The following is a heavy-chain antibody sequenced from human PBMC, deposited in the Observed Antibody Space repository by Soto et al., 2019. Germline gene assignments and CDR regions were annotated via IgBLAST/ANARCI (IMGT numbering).Heavy chain of an antibody. D-gene: IGHD3-10*01. J-gene: IGHJ6*04. CDR3: ARYKGHYESGSHSGDHEGMDV. Sequence: QVQLQESGPGLVRPSQTLSLTCSVSGGSIRSGDHYWSWVRLPPGKGLEWIGYISRSGSTFYNPSLKRRATMSVDTSKNQFSLRLSSVTAADTAVYYCARYKGHYESGSHSGDHEGMDVWGKGTTVSVIS. CDR1: GGSIRSGDHY. CDR2: ISRSGST. V-gene: IGHV4-30-4*01.